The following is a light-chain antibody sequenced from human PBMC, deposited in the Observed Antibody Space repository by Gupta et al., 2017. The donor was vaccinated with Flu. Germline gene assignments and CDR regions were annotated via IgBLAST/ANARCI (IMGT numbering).Light chain of an antibody. CDR1: QSISSW. Sequence: DIQMTQPPSTLSSSIGDRVTITCRASQSISSWLAWYQQKPGKAPKLLIYKASTLESGIPSRFSGSGSGTEFTLTISSLQPDDFATYYCQQGNTWSRTFGEGTKVEIK. V-gene: IGKV1-5*03. CDR3: QQGNTWSRT. CDR2: KAS. J-gene: IGKJ1*01.